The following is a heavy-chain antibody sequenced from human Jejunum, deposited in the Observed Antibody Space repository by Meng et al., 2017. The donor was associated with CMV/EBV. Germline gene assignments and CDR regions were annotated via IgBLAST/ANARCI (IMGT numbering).Heavy chain of an antibody. CDR2: ISYDGRDN. Sequence: GFTFSNYAMYWVRRAPGKGLEWVAVISYDGRDNYYADSVKGRFTIFRDNSKNTLDLQMNSLRAEDTAVYFCARGRVSYTSWSSRGNWGQGALVTVSS. J-gene: IGHJ4*02. CDR3: ARGRVSYTSWSSRGN. D-gene: IGHD2-2*02. CDR1: GFTFSNYA. V-gene: IGHV3-30*04.